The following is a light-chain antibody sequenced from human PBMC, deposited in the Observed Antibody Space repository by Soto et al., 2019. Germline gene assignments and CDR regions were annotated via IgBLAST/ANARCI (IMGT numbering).Light chain of an antibody. CDR1: QSISRY. CDR2: AAS. CDR3: QQSYSTPT. Sequence: DIQMTQSPSSLSASVGDRVTITCRASQSISRYLSWCQQKPGKAPKLLIYAASSLQSGVPSRFSGSGSGTDFTLTISSLQPEDFATYYCQQSYSTPTFGGGTKVDIK. V-gene: IGKV1-39*01. J-gene: IGKJ4*01.